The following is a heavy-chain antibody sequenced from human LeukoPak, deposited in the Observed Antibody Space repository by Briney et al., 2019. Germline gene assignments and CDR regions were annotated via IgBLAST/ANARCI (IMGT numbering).Heavy chain of an antibody. D-gene: IGHD2-15*01. V-gene: IGHV1-8*01. Sequence: ASVKVSCKASGYTFTSYDINWVRQATGQGLEWMGWMNPNSGNTGYAQKFQGRVTMTRNTSISTAYMELSSLRSEDTAVYYCARGNSRRLGYCSGGSCYSAFDYWGREPWSPSPQ. CDR1: GYTFTSYD. CDR2: MNPNSGNT. CDR3: ARGNSRRLGYCSGGSCYSAFDY. J-gene: IGHJ4*02.